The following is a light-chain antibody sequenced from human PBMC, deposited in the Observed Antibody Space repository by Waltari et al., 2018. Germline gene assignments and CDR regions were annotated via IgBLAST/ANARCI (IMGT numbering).Light chain of an antibody. CDR1: SSDVGGYNY. Sequence: QSALTQPRSVSGSPGQSVTISCTGTSSDVGGYNYVSWYQQHPGKAPKFMIYDVNKRPSGVPERFSGSKSGNTASLTISGLQAEDEAEYYCCSYAGSYTFVFGGGTKLTVL. V-gene: IGLV2-11*01. J-gene: IGLJ2*01. CDR3: CSYAGSYTFV. CDR2: DVN.